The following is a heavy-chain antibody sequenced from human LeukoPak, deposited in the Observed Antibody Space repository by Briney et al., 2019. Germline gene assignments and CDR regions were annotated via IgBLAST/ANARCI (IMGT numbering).Heavy chain of an antibody. CDR2: INHSGST. J-gene: IGHJ5*02. CDR1: GGSFSGYY. D-gene: IGHD3-10*01. CDR3: ARGLRDYYGSGSCLGGENWFDP. Sequence: KPSETLSLTCAVYGGSFSGYYWSWIRQPPGKGLEWIGEINHSGSTNYNPSLKSRVTISVDTSKNQFSLKLSSVTAADTAVYYCARGLRDYYGSGSCLGGENWFDPWGQGTLVTVSS. V-gene: IGHV4-34*01.